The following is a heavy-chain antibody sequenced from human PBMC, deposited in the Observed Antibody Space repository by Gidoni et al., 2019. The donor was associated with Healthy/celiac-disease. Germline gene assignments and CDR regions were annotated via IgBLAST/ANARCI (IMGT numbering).Heavy chain of an antibody. CDR3: ATVGGVGATTGYYYYGMDV. CDR1: GYTLTELS. CDR2: FDPEDGET. V-gene: IGHV1-24*01. J-gene: IGHJ6*02. D-gene: IGHD1-26*01. Sequence: QVQLVQSGAEVKKPGASVKVSCKVSGYTLTELSMHWVRQAPGKGLEWMGGFDPEDGETTYEQKFQGRVTMTKDTSTDPAYRGLSSLGSEDTAVYYGATVGGVGATTGYYYYGMDVWGQGTTVTVSS.